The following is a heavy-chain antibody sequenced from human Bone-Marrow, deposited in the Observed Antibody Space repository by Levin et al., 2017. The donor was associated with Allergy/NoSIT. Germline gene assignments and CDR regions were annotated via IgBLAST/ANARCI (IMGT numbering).Heavy chain of an antibody. Sequence: ASVKVSCKASGYTFTAYGISWVRQAPGQGLEWMGWISAYNGNKNYAQDFQDRVTMTIDTSTTTAYMELRSLRSDDTAVYFCARAYCTGGSCYPGSSYFYYWGQGALVTVSS. J-gene: IGHJ4*02. CDR2: ISAYNGNK. V-gene: IGHV1-18*01. CDR3: ARAYCTGGSCYPGSSYFYY. D-gene: IGHD2-15*01. CDR1: GYTFTAYG.